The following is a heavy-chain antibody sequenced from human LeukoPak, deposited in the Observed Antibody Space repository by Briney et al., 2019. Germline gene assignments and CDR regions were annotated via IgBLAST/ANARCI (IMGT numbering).Heavy chain of an antibody. CDR1: GFTFDDYA. D-gene: IGHD1-1*01. CDR2: ISWNSGTI. CDR3: AREILEPGKTHEY. J-gene: IGHJ4*02. V-gene: IGHV3-9*01. Sequence: GRSLRLSCAASGFTFDDYAMHWVRQAPGKGLEWVSGISWNSGTIAYADSVKGRFTISRDNAKNSLYLQMDSLRAEDTAMYYCAREILEPGKTHEYWGQGTLVTVSS.